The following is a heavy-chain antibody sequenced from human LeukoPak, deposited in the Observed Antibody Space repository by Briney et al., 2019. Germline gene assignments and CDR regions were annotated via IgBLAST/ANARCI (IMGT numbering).Heavy chain of an antibody. V-gene: IGHV3-21*01. CDR3: ARGQDYGDYDYYYYYYGMDV. J-gene: IGHJ6*02. Sequence: GGSLRLSCAASGFTFSSYSMNWVRQAPGKGLEWVSSISGSSSYIYYADSVKGRFTISRDNAKNSLYLQMNSLRAEDTAVYYCARGQDYGDYDYYYYYYGMDVWGQGTTVTVSS. CDR1: GFTFSSYS. CDR2: ISGSSSYI. D-gene: IGHD4-17*01.